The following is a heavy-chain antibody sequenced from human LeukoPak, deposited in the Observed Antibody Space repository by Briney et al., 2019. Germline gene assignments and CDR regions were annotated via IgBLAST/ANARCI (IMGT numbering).Heavy chain of an antibody. CDR3: ADLGYSD. J-gene: IGHJ4*02. D-gene: IGHD5-18*01. CDR1: GLTYSSSR. V-gene: IGHV3-7*01. CDR2: IKDDGSDK. Sequence: GGSLRLSCVASGLTYSSSRMTWARQAPGKGLEWVATIKDDGSDKYYVDSVKGRFSISRDNAKSSLYLQMNSLRLEDTAMYYCADLGYSDWGQGTLVTVSS.